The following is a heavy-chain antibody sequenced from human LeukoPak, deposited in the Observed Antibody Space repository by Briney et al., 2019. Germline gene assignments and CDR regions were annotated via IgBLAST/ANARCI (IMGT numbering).Heavy chain of an antibody. CDR1: GYSISSGYY. Sequence: SETLSLTCTVSGYSISSGYYWGWIRQPPGKGLEWIGSIYHSGSAYYNPSLKSRVTISVDTSKNQFSLKLSSVTAADTAVYYCARKTIFGVVIAPSFDYWGQGTLVTVSS. CDR3: ARKTIFGVVIAPSFDY. J-gene: IGHJ4*02. CDR2: IYHSGSA. V-gene: IGHV4-38-2*02. D-gene: IGHD3-3*01.